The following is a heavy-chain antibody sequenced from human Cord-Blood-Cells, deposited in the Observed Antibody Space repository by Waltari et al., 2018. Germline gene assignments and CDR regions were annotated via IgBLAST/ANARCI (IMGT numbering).Heavy chain of an antibody. D-gene: IGHD3-3*01. Sequence: QLQLQESGPGLAKPSETLSLTCTVSGGPISSSSYYWGWIRQPPGKGLEWIGSIYYSGRTYYNPARKSRVTMSVDTSKNQFSLKLSSVTAADTAVYYGARRQYYDLWSGYYWYFDLWGRGTLVTVSS. CDR2: IYYSGRT. CDR1: GGPISSSSYY. V-gene: IGHV4-39*01. CDR3: ARRQYYDLWSGYYWYFDL. J-gene: IGHJ2*01.